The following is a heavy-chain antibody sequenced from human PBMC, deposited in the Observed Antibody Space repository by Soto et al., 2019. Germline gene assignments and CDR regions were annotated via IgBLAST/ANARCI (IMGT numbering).Heavy chain of an antibody. CDR3: ARVSGIYYSGMDV. CDR1: GGSFSGYY. CDR2: INHSGST. V-gene: IGHV4-34*01. Sequence: PSETLSLTCAVYGGSFSGYYWSWIRQPPGKGLEWIGEINHSGSTNYNPSLKSRVTISVDTSKNQVSLKLSSVTAADTAVYYCARVSGIYYSGMDVWGQGTTVTVSS. D-gene: IGHD3-10*01. J-gene: IGHJ6*02.